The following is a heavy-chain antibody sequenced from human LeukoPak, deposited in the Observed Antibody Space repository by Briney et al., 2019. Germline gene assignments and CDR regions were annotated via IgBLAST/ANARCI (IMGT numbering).Heavy chain of an antibody. CDR3: ARADYDSSGTFDY. J-gene: IGHJ4*02. Sequence: GGSLRLSCAASGFTFSSYEMNWVRQAPGKGLEWVSSISSSSTYIYYADSVQGRFTISRDNAKNSLYLQMNSLRADDTAVYYCARADYDSSGTFDYWGQGTLVTVSS. CDR1: GFTFSSYE. D-gene: IGHD3-22*01. CDR2: ISSSSTYI. V-gene: IGHV3-21*01.